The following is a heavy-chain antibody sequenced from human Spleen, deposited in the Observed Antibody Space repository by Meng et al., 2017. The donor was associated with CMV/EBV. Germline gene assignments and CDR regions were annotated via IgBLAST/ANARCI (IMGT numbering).Heavy chain of an antibody. CDR1: SIRRGSYY. CDR3: AREARREHSVAVWGFDS. J-gene: IGHJ4*02. Sequence: SIRRGSYYWSWLRQHPGKGLEWIGYIYYSGSSFYNPSLESRVTISLDTSKNQFYLRLRSVNAADTAVYYCAREARREHSVAVWGFDSWGRGVLVTVSS. V-gene: IGHV4-31*02. D-gene: IGHD3-16*01. CDR2: IYYSGSS.